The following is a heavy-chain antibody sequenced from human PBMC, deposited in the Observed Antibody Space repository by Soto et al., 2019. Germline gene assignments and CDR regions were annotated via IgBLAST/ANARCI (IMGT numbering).Heavy chain of an antibody. CDR1: GYSFTHYV. V-gene: IGHV1-3*01. D-gene: IGHD3-22*01. J-gene: IGHJ4*02. Sequence: QVQLVQSGTEVKKPGASVKVSCKASGYSFTHYVIHWVRQAPGQRLEWMGWIGAGDGKTYYSQNFQGRVTITKDTSASKAYMELSSLISEDTAVYYCVRDYASDSGVHLALWGQGTLVTVSS. CDR3: VRDYASDSGVHLAL. CDR2: IGAGDGKT.